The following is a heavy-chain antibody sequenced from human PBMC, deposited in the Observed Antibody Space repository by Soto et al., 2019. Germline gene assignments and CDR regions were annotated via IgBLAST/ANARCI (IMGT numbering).Heavy chain of an antibody. CDR3: LSWGGQNGPDAPFDK. V-gene: IGHV3-30*03. J-gene: IGHJ4*02. CDR1: GFSFSNHG. Sequence: QMQLVESGGGVVQPGKSLRLSCAASGFSFSNHGIHWFRQAPGKGLEWVGDISFNGIDTWYADSLQGRLTISRDKFRTKALLAKDGLRLEGPAFYYWLSWGGQNGPDAPFDKWGQGTLVTVSP. D-gene: IGHD3-16*01. CDR2: ISFNGIDT.